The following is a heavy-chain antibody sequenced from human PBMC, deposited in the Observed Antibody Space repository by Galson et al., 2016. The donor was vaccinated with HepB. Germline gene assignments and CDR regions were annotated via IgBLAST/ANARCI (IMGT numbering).Heavy chain of an antibody. V-gene: IGHV3-30*04. CDR2: ISYDGSNV. Sequence: SLRLSCAASGFTFRNFAMQWVRQAPGKGLEWLTIISYDGSNVFYADSVKGRFTISRDNSKNTLYLQMNSLTTDDTAVYFCTRGASYDFWRGSRPGPSDHWGQGSLVTVSS. D-gene: IGHD3-3*01. CDR3: TRGASYDFWRGSRPGPSDH. J-gene: IGHJ4*02. CDR1: GFTFRNFA.